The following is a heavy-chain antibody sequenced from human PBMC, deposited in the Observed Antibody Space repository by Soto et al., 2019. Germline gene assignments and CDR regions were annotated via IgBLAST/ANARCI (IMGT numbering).Heavy chain of an antibody. CDR1: GITVSSTY. J-gene: IGHJ4*02. D-gene: IGHD6-25*01. Sequence: GGSLRLSCAASGITVSSTYMSWLRQAPGKRLEWVSVLYGDGRAYYADSVKGRFTISRDNSKNTLHLQMNSLRAEDTAVYYCARSMVAAYFDSSGQATLVTVSS. CDR3: ARSMVAAYFDS. V-gene: IGHV3-66*01. CDR2: LYGDGRA.